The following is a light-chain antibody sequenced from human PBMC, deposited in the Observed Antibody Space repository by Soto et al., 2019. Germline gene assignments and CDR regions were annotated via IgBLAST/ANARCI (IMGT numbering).Light chain of an antibody. CDR3: QHRSNLRSIR. V-gene: IGKV3-11*01. CDR2: DAS. Sequence: EIVSTRSTATVSLPTGERGTXTCRASQSVSSYLAWYQHEPGQAPRLLIYDASSRATDIPARFSGRGSGTDFTLTISSLEPEDFAIYYCQHRSNLRSIRFGQGTRMEIK. J-gene: IGKJ5*01. CDR1: QSVSSY.